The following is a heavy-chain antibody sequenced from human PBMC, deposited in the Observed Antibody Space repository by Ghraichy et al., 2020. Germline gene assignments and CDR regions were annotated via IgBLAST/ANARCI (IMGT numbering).Heavy chain of an antibody. Sequence: SETLSLTCTVSGGSISSYYWSWIRQPPGTGLELIGYIYYSGSTNYNPSLKGRVTISVDTSKNQFSLKLSSVTAADTAVYYCARSITMVRGAPYYYYGMDVGGQGTTVTVSS. CDR2: IYYSGST. CDR3: ARSITMVRGAPYYYYGMDV. CDR1: GGSISSYY. D-gene: IGHD3-10*01. J-gene: IGHJ6*02. V-gene: IGHV4-59*01.